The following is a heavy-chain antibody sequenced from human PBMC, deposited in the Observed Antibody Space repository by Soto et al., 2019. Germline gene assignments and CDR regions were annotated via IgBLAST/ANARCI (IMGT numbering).Heavy chain of an antibody. J-gene: IGHJ4*02. Sequence: GASVKVSCEASGYTFTGYYRHWVRQAPGQGLEWMGWINPNSGGTNYAQKFQGWVTMTRDTSISTAYMELSRLRSDDTAVYYCAREAEYCSSTSCYLDYWGQGTLVTVSS. CDR2: INPNSGGT. CDR3: AREAEYCSSTSCYLDY. V-gene: IGHV1-2*04. CDR1: GYTFTGYY. D-gene: IGHD2-2*01.